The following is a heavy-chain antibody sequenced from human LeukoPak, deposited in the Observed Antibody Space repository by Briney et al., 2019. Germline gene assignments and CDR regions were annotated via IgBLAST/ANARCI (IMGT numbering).Heavy chain of an antibody. D-gene: IGHD3-10*01. Sequence: GGSLRLSCAASGFTFSKAWMIWVRQAPGKGLEWVARIKTKPEGGTTDYAAPVKGRFTISRDDSKDTLFLQMNSLKTEDTAVYYCTSFGSRWDYFDYWGQGTLATVSS. CDR2: IKTKPEGGTT. J-gene: IGHJ4*02. CDR1: GFTFSKAW. V-gene: IGHV3-15*05. CDR3: TSFGSRWDYFDY.